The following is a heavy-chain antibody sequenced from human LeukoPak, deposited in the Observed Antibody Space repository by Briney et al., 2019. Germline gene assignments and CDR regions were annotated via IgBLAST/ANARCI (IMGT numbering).Heavy chain of an antibody. CDR2: IYYSGST. CDR1: GGSISGYY. D-gene: IGHD6-19*01. CDR3: ARDSGWDSSGWFDY. Sequence: SETPSLTCTVSGGSISGYYWSWIRQPPGKGLEWIGYIYYSGSTNYNPSLKSRVTISVDTSKNQFSLKLSSVTAADTAVYYCARDSGWDSSGWFDYWGQGTLVTVSS. J-gene: IGHJ4*02. V-gene: IGHV4-59*01.